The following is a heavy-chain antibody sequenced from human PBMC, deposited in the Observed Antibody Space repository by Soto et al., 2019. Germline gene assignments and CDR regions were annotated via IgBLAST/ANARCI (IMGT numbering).Heavy chain of an antibody. CDR2: LYSGGST. CDR3: ARDRPGDEGDAFDI. V-gene: IGHV3-53*02. CDR1: GLTVSSNY. J-gene: IGHJ3*02. Sequence: EVQLVETGGSLIQPGGSLRLSCAASGLTVSSNYMNWVRQAPGKGLEWVSVLYSGGSTHYAGSVKGRFIISRDNSKNTLYLQMNSLSAEDTAVYYCARDRPGDEGDAFDIWGHGTMVTVSS. D-gene: IGHD3-10*01.